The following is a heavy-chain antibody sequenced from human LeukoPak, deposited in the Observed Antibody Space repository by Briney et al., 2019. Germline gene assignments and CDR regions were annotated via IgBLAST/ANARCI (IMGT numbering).Heavy chain of an antibody. CDR3: ARDAGCCSSTSCRSGYYGMDV. D-gene: IGHD2-2*01. J-gene: IGHJ6*04. CDR2: IIPIFGTA. CDR1: GGTFSSYA. Sequence: SVKVSCKVSGGTFSSYAISWVRQAPGQGLEWMGGIIPIFGTANYAQKFQGRVTITADESTSTAYMELSSLRSEDTAVYYCARDAGCCSSTSCRSGYYGMDVWGKGTTVTVSS. V-gene: IGHV1-69*01.